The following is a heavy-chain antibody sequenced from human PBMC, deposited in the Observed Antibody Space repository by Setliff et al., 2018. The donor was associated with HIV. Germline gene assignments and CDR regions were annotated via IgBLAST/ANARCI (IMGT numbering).Heavy chain of an antibody. Sequence: PGESLKISCKGSGYGFTGYWIGWVRQMPRKGLEWMGIINPGNSDSKYSPSFQGQVTISADKSISTAYLQWSSLKASDTAMYYCARNGLSIDYWGQGTLVTVSS. D-gene: IGHD3-16*02. V-gene: IGHV5-51*01. CDR2: INPGNSDS. J-gene: IGHJ4*02. CDR1: GYGFTGYW. CDR3: ARNGLSIDY.